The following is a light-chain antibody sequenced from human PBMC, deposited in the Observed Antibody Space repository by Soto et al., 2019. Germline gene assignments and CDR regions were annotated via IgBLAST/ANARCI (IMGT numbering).Light chain of an antibody. CDR1: QSVSTN. Sequence: EIVMTQSPATLSVSPGERVTLSCRASQSVSTNLAWYQQKPGQAPRPLIYGASTRATGVPARFSGSGSGTELTLTISSLQSEDFAVYYCQHYNNLWGFGGGTKVEIK. CDR3: QHYNNLWG. V-gene: IGKV3-15*01. CDR2: GAS. J-gene: IGKJ4*01.